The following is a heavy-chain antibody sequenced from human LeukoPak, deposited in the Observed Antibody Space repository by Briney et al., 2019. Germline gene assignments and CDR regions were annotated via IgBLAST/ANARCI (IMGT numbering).Heavy chain of an antibody. D-gene: IGHD1-1*01. CDR1: GFIFRNYW. J-gene: IGHJ3*02. Sequence: PGGSQRLSCAASGFIFRNYWMSWVRQAPGKGLEWVTNIKEDGSEKHYVDSAKGRFTISRDNTKNSLYLQMNSLRAEDTAVYYCARPGQRDAFDIWGQGTLVTVFS. V-gene: IGHV3-7*01. CDR3: ARPGQRDAFDI. CDR2: IKEDGSEK.